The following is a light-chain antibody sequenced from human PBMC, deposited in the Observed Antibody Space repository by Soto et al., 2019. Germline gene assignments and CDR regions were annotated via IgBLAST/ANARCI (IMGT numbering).Light chain of an antibody. CDR1: QDISNY. CDR3: QQYDNLPRA. J-gene: IGKJ4*01. CDR2: DAS. V-gene: IGKV1-33*01. Sequence: DIQMTQSPSSLSASVGDRVTITCQASQDISNYLNWYQQKPGKAPKLLINDASNLETGVPSRFSGSRSGTDFSFTISSLQSEDSARYYCQQYDNLPRAFGGGTNVEIK.